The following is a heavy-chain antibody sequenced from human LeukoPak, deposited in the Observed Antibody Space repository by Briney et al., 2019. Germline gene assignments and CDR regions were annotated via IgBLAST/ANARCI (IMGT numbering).Heavy chain of an antibody. D-gene: IGHD3-10*01. CDR3: AKDRVLGSGHPGPYFDY. J-gene: IGHJ4*02. V-gene: IGHV3-30*02. CDR1: GFTFSSYG. Sequence: GGSLSLSCAASGFTFSSYGMHWVRQAPGKGLEWVAVIWYGGSNKYYADSVKGRFTISRDNSKNTLYLQMNSLRAEDTAVYYCAKDRVLGSGHPGPYFDYWGQGTLVTVSS. CDR2: IWYGGSNK.